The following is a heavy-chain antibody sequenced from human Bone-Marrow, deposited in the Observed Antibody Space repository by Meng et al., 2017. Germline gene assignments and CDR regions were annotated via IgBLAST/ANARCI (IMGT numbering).Heavy chain of an antibody. V-gene: IGHV1-46*01. D-gene: IGHD4-23*01. CDR3: ARAGRGERWVVPPDY. J-gene: IGHJ4*02. CDR1: GYIFTNYY. CDR2: INPSGGTT. Sequence: ASVKVSCKASGYIFTNYYIHWVRQAPGQGLEWMGVINPSGGTTSYAQKFQGRVTMTRDTSTTTVYLELSSLRSEDTAVYYCARAGRGERWVVPPDYWGQGTLVTVSS.